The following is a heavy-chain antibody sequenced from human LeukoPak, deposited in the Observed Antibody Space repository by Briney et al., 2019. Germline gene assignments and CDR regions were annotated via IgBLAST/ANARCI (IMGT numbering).Heavy chain of an antibody. J-gene: IGHJ5*02. D-gene: IGHD6-13*01. Sequence: SETLSLTCTVSGGSISSYYWSWIRQPPGKGLEWIGYIYYSGSTNYNPSLKSRVTISVDTSKNQFSLKLSSVTAADTAVYYCARRLEGSSRFDPLGQGTLVTVSS. CDR1: GGSISSYY. CDR2: IYYSGST. V-gene: IGHV4-59*08. CDR3: ARRLEGSSRFDP.